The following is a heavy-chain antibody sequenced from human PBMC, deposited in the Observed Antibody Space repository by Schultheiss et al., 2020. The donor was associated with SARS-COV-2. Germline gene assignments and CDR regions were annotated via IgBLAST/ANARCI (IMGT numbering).Heavy chain of an antibody. J-gene: IGHJ6*02. V-gene: IGHV4-61*01. Sequence: SQTLSLTCTVSGGSVSSGTYYWSWIRQPPGKGLEWIGYIYYSGSTNYNPSLKSRVTISVDTSKNQFSLKLSSVTAADTAVYYCARVVGSPLQLWPRDGMDVWGQGTTVTVSS. D-gene: IGHD5-18*01. CDR3: ARVVGSPLQLWPRDGMDV. CDR1: GGSVSSGTYY. CDR2: IYYSGST.